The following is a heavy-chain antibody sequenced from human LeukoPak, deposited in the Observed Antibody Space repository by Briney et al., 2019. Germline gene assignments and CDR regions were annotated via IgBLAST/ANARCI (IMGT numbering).Heavy chain of an antibody. CDR2: IYSGGTA. J-gene: IGHJ3*02. CDR3: VSTSTWLAFHI. V-gene: IGHV4-59*08. D-gene: IGHD5/OR15-5a*01. Sequence: SETLSLACTVSGGSVSSSFWSWIRQPPGKGLEWIGNIYSGGTANYDPSLESRATVSLDSSKNHFSLNLNSVTAADTAIYYCVSTSTWLAFHIWGPGTMVTVSS. CDR1: GGSVSSSF.